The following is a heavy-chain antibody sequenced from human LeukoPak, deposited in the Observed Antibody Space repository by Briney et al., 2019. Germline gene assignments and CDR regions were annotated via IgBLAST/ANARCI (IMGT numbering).Heavy chain of an antibody. CDR1: GGSISSGSYY. V-gene: IGHV4-61*02. CDR3: ARSSSWSTYFDY. D-gene: IGHD6-13*01. Sequence: NSSQTLSLTCTVSGGSISSGSYYWSWIRQPAGKGLEWIGRIYTSGSTNYNPSLKSRVTISVDTSKNQFSLKLGSVTAADTAVYYCARSSSWSTYFDYWGQGTLVTVSS. CDR2: IYTSGST. J-gene: IGHJ4*02.